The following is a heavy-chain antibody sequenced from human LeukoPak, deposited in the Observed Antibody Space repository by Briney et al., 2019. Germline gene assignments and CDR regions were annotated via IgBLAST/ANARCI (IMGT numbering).Heavy chain of an antibody. Sequence: SETLSLTCAVYGGSFSDYFWNWIRQPPGKGLEWIGSIYYSGSTYYNPSLKSRVTISVDTSKNQFSLKLSSVTAADTAVYYCARHVVSSGYYRHFDYWGQGTLVTVSS. J-gene: IGHJ4*02. CDR1: GGSFSDYF. D-gene: IGHD3-22*01. V-gene: IGHV4-34*01. CDR2: IYYSGST. CDR3: ARHVVSSGYYRHFDY.